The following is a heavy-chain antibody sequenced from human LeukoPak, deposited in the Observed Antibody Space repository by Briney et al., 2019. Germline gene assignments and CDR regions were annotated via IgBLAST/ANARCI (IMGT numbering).Heavy chain of an antibody. V-gene: IGHV3-33*01. J-gene: IGHJ6*02. Sequence: PGGSLRLSCAASGFTFSSYGMHWVRQAPGKGLEWVAVIWYDGSNKYYADSVKGRFTISRDNSKNTLYLQMNSLRAEDTAVYYCARDHCDSSGYYCGDYYYGMDVWGQGTTVTVSS. CDR3: ARDHCDSSGYYCGDYYYGMDV. CDR2: IWYDGSNK. D-gene: IGHD3-22*01. CDR1: GFTFSSYG.